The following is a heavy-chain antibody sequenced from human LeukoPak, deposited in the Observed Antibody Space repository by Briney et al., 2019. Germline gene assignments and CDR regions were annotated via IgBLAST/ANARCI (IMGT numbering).Heavy chain of an antibody. D-gene: IGHD5-12*01. CDR1: GFTFDDYA. CDR2: ISWNSGSI. CDR3: AKVDSGYDSANDY. J-gene: IGHJ4*02. V-gene: IGHV3-9*01. Sequence: PGGSLRLSCAASGFTFDDYAMHWVRQAPGKGLEWVSGISWNSGSIGYADSVKGRFTISRDNAKNSLYLQMNSLRAEDTALYYCAKVDSGYDSANDYRGQGTLVTVSS.